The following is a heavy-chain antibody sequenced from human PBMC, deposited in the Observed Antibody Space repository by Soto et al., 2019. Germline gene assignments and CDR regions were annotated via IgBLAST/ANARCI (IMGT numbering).Heavy chain of an antibody. J-gene: IGHJ5*02. CDR2: IYYGGGA. V-gene: IGHV4-31*03. Sequence: QVQLQESGPGLVKTSQTLSLTCTVSGGSISSGDYYWSWIRQQPGKGLEWIGYIYYGGGAFYNPSLKSRATILGDTSKNHFSLKVTSVTAADTAVYYGTRDLTGYFRCDPWSQGTLVTVSS. CDR3: TRDLTGYFRCDP. CDR1: GGSISSGDYY. D-gene: IGHD3-9*01.